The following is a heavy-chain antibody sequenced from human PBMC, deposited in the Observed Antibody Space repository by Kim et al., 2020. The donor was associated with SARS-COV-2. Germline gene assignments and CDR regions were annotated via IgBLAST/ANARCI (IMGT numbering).Heavy chain of an antibody. CDR1: GYSFTSYW. J-gene: IGHJ6*02. CDR2: IYPGDSDT. Sequence: GESLKISCKGSGYSFTSYWIGWVRQMPGKGLEWMGIIYPGDSDTRYSPSFQGQVTISADKSISTAYLQWSSLKASDTAMYYCARLPLGQYSVYDLGFFYYGMDVWGQGTTVTVSS. CDR3: ARLPLGQYSVYDLGFFYYGMDV. V-gene: IGHV5-51*01. D-gene: IGHD5-12*01.